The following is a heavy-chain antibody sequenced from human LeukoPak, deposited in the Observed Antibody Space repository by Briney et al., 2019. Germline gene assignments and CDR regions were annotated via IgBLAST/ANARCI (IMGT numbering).Heavy chain of an antibody. V-gene: IGHV3-74*01. CDR3: VRIATVTTPDY. Sequence: PGGSLRLSCAASGFTFSTYWMHWVRQPLGKGLVWVSRINPDGSTTNYADSVKGRFTIYRDNAKNTLYLQMNSLTVEDTAVYYCVRIATVTTPDYWGQGTLVTVSS. J-gene: IGHJ4*02. D-gene: IGHD4-17*01. CDR2: INPDGSTT. CDR1: GFTFSTYW.